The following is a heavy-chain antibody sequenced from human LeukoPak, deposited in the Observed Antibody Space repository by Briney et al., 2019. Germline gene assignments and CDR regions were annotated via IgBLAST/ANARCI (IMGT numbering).Heavy chain of an antibody. D-gene: IGHD5-18*01. CDR2: IIPIFGTA. V-gene: IGHV1-69*13. J-gene: IGHJ5*02. CDR1: GGTFSSYA. CDR3: ASSWAVGTAMVTPYNWFDP. Sequence: ASVKVSCKASGGTFSSYAISWVRQAPGQGLEWMGGIIPIFGTANYAQKFQGRVTITADESTSTAYMELSSLRSEDTAVYYCASSWAVGTAMVTPYNWFDPWGQGTLVTVSS.